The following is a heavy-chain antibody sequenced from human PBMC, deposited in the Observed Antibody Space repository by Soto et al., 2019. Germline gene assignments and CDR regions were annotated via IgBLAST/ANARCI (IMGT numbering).Heavy chain of an antibody. Sequence: SVKVSCKASGGTLSSYAISWVRQAPGQGLEWMGGIIPIFGTANYAQKFQGRVTITADESTSTAYMELSSVRSADPAVYYCALCAGWELLWGYYYGMEVWWQGST. D-gene: IGHD1-26*01. CDR2: IIPIFGTA. CDR3: ALCAGWELLWGYYYGMEV. J-gene: IGHJ6*01. V-gene: IGHV1-69*13. CDR1: GGTLSSYA.